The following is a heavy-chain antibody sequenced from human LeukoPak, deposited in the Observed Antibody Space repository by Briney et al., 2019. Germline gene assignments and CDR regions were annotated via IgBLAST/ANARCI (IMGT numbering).Heavy chain of an antibody. Sequence: GGSLRLSCAASGFTFSTYGMHWVRPAPGRGLEWVAIIRYDGSNKYYADSVKGRFTISRDNSKNTLYLQMNSLRAEDTAVYYCARETNDAFDIWGQGTMVTVSS. V-gene: IGHV3-30*02. CDR2: IRYDGSNK. CDR1: GFTFSTYG. CDR3: ARETNDAFDI. J-gene: IGHJ3*02. D-gene: IGHD1/OR15-1a*01.